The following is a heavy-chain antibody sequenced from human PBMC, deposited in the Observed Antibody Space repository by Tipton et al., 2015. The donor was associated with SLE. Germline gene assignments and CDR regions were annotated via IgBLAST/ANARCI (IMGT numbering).Heavy chain of an antibody. CDR1: GGSISSNDYY. Sequence: TLSLTCTVSGGSISSNDYYWAWIRQAPGKGLEWIGEVSHRGTTNYNLSLDSRVTISLDRFNNQFTLKMTSVTAADTAVYYCANQNWNYYFWGQGNLVTVSS. D-gene: IGHD1-7*01. CDR3: ANQNWNYYF. CDR2: VSHRGTT. J-gene: IGHJ4*02. V-gene: IGHV4-39*06.